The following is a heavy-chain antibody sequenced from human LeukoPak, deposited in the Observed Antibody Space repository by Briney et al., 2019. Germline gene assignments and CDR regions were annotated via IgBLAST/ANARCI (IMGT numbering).Heavy chain of an antibody. Sequence: SVKVSFTASGGTFSSYAISWVRQAPGQGLEWMGGIIPIFGTANYAQKFQGRVTITADESTSTAYMELSSLRSEDTAVYYCARSQRETYYYDSSGYAPLEYWGQGTLVTVSS. J-gene: IGHJ4*02. D-gene: IGHD3-22*01. CDR1: GGTFSSYA. CDR3: ARSQRETYYYDSSGYAPLEY. V-gene: IGHV1-69*13. CDR2: IIPIFGTA.